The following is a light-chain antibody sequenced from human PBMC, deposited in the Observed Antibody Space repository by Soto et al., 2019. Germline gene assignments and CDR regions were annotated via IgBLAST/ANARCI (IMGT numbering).Light chain of an antibody. V-gene: IGKV1-39*01. Sequence: DIQMTQSPSSLSASVGDEVTITCRASQTIMTYLNWYQLKPGKPPRLLIYAASSLQSGVPSRFSGSGSGTDFTLTISSLQPEDFATYSCQQSYYSPQTFGRGTKVEIK. J-gene: IGKJ1*01. CDR3: QQSYYSPQT. CDR1: QTIMTY. CDR2: AAS.